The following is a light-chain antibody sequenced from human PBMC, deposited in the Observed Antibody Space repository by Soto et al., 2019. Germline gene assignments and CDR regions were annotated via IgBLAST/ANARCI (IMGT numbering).Light chain of an antibody. J-gene: IGKJ4*01. CDR1: QSVSSY. CDR3: QQRET. V-gene: IGKV3-11*01. CDR2: DAS. Sequence: IVLTQSPATLSLSPGERATLSCRASQSVSSYLAWYQQKPGQAPRLLIYDASNRATGIPARFSGSGSGTDFTLTISSLEPEDFAVYYCQQRETFGGGTKVDIK.